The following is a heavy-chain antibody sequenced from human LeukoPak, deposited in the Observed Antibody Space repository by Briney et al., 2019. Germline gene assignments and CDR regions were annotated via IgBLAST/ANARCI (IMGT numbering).Heavy chain of an antibody. V-gene: IGHV4-4*07. Sequence: PSETLSLTCAVYGGSFSGYYWSWIRQPAGKGLEWIGRIYTSGSTNYNPSLKSRVTISVDTSKNQFSLKLSSVTAADTAVYYCAREHYYGSGSYWRPLDYWGQGTLVTVSS. CDR2: IYTSGST. CDR3: AREHYYGSGSYWRPLDY. J-gene: IGHJ4*02. D-gene: IGHD3-10*01. CDR1: GGSFSGYY.